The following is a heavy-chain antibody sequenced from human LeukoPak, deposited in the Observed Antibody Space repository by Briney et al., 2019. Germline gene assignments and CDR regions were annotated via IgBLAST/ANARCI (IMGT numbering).Heavy chain of an antibody. CDR1: GYTFTGYY. V-gene: IGHV1-2*02. J-gene: IGHJ4*02. CDR3: ARDLTMVRGVMNE. Sequence: ASVKVSCKASGYTFTGYYMHWVRQAPGQGLEWMGWINPNSGGTNYAQKFQGRVTMTRDTSISTAYMELRSLRSDDTAVYYCARDLTMVRGVMNEWGQGTLVTVSS. CDR2: INPNSGGT. D-gene: IGHD3-10*01.